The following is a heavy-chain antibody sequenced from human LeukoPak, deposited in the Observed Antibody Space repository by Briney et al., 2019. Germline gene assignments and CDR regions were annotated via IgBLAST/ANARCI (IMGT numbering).Heavy chain of an antibody. J-gene: IGHJ4*02. V-gene: IGHV4-34*01. Sequence: PSETLSLTCAVYGGSFSGYYWSWIRQPPGKGLEWLGEINHSGSTNYNPSLKSRVTISVDTSKNQFSLKLSSVTAADTAVYYCARGRSGFFYYGSGSSYFDYWGQGTLVTVSS. CDR2: INHSGST. D-gene: IGHD3-10*01. CDR3: ARGRSGFFYYGSGSSYFDY. CDR1: GGSFSGYY.